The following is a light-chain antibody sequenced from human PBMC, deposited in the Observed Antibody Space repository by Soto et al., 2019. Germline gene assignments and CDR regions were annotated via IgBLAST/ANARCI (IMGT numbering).Light chain of an antibody. V-gene: IGLV2-14*01. CDR3: SSYTTNSTVV. CDR2: EVS. CDR1: SSDVGGYYY. Sequence: QSALTQPASVSASPGQSITISCTGTSSDVGGYYYVYWYQQHPGKAPKLMIYEVSNRPSGISNRFSGSKSGNTASLTISGLQAEDEADYYCSSYTTNSTVVFGTGTKLTVL. J-gene: IGLJ1*01.